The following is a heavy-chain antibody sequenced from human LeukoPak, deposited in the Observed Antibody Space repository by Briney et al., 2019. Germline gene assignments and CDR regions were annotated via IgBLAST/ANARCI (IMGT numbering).Heavy chain of an antibody. CDR2: ISYDGSNK. CDR1: GGTFSSYA. Sequence: SCKASGGTFSSYAMHWVRQAPGKGLEWVAVISYDGSNKYYADSVKGRFTISRDNSKNTLYLQMNSLRAEDTAVYYCARDVGLYYYDSSLIDYWGQGTLVTVSS. V-gene: IGHV3-30-3*01. CDR3: ARDVGLYYYDSSLIDY. D-gene: IGHD3-22*01. J-gene: IGHJ4*02.